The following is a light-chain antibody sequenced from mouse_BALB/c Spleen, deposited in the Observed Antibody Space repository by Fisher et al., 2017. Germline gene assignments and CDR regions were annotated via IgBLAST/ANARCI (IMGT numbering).Light chain of an antibody. CDR3: QQGSSIPFT. Sequence: IVLTQSPAIMSASPGERVTMTCSASSSVSSSYLYWYQQKSGSSPKLWIYSISNLASGVPVRFSGSGSGTSYSLTIGTMEAEDVATYYCQQGSSIPFTFGSGTKLEIK. J-gene: IGKJ4*01. CDR1: SSVSSSY. V-gene: IGKV4-78*01. CDR2: SIS.